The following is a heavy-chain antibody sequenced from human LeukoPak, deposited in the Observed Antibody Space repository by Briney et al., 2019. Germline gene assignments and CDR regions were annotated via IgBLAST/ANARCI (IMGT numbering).Heavy chain of an antibody. V-gene: IGHV3-21*01. D-gene: IGHD5-18*01. CDR3: ARVGYSYAHEEEY. CDR1: GLTFSSYS. Sequence: KPGGSLRLSCAASGLTFSSYSMNWVRQAPGKGLEWVSSISSSSSYIYYADSVRGRFTISRDNAKNSLYLQMNSLRAEDTAVYYCARVGYSYAHEEEYWGQGTLVTVSS. J-gene: IGHJ4*02. CDR2: ISSSSSYI.